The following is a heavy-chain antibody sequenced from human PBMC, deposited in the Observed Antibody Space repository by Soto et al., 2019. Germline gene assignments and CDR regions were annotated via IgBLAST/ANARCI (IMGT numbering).Heavy chain of an antibody. D-gene: IGHD3-10*01. CDR2: IYHSGST. J-gene: IGHJ4*01. Sequence: SETLSLTCAVSGGSISSGGYSCSWIRQPPGKGLEWIGYIYHSGSTYYNPSLKSRVTISVDTSKNQFSLKLRSVTAADTAVYYCAREGDAFGAPFDYWG. V-gene: IGHV4-30-2*05. CDR1: GGSISSGGYS. CDR3: AREGDAFGAPFDY.